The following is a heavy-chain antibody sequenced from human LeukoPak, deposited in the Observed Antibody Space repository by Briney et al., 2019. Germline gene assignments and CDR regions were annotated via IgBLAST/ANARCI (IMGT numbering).Heavy chain of an antibody. J-gene: IGHJ5*02. V-gene: IGHV3-30-3*01. CDR2: ISYDGSNK. CDR3: ARGGYQLLNWFDP. Sequence: GGSLRLSCAASGFTFSSYAIHWVRQAPGKGLEWVAVISYDGSNKYYADSVKGRFTISRDNSKNTVYLQMNSLRAEDTAVYYCARGGYQLLNWFDPWGQGTLVTVSS. D-gene: IGHD2-2*01. CDR1: GFTFSSYA.